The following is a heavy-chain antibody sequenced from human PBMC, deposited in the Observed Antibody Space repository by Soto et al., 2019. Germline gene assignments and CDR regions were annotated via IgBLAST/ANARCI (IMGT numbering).Heavy chain of an antibody. CDR3: VRGGCSSTSCYLQPNLSNYYYYGMDV. CDR2: ISSNGGST. V-gene: IGHV3-64D*06. D-gene: IGHD2-2*01. J-gene: IGHJ6*02. Sequence: PGVSLRLSCSASGFTFSSYAMHWVRQAPGKGLEYVSAISSNGGSTYYADSVKGGFTISRDNSKDTLYLQMSSLRAEDTAVYYCVRGGCSSTSCYLQPNLSNYYYYGMDVWGQGTTVTVSS. CDR1: GFTFSSYA.